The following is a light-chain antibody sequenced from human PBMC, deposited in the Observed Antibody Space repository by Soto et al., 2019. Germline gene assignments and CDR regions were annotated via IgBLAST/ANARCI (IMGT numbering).Light chain of an antibody. J-gene: IGKJ4*01. CDR2: GAS. CDR1: QSISNY. CDR3: QQSYNTPLT. Sequence: DIQMTQSPSSLSASVGDRVSITCRASQSISNYLNWYQQRPGKAPNLLIYGASSLQSGVPSRFSASGSGTDFSLTISSLQPEDFAIYYCQQSYNTPLTFGGGTKVDIK. V-gene: IGKV1-39*01.